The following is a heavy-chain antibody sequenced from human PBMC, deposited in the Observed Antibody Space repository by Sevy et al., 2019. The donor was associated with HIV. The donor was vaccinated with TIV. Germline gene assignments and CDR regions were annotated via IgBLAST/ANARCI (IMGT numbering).Heavy chain of an antibody. CDR2: ISYDGSNK. J-gene: IGHJ4*02. V-gene: IGHV3-30-3*01. CDR1: GFTFSSYA. CDR3: ASDIAVAGNYFDY. D-gene: IGHD6-19*01. Sequence: GGSLRLSCAASGFTFSSYAMHWVRQAPGKGLEWVAVISYDGSNKYYADSVKGRFTISRDKSKNTVYLQMNSLRAEDTAGYYCASDIAVAGNYFDYWGQGTLVTVSS.